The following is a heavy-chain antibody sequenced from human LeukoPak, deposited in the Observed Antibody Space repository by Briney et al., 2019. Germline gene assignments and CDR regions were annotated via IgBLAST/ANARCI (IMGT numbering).Heavy chain of an antibody. CDR2: IYHSGST. CDR3: AREAVGGAAAGNYFDY. Sequence: SQTLSLTCTVSGGSISSGGYYWSWIRQPPGKDLEWIGYIYHSGSTYYNPSLKSRVTISVDRSKNQFSLKLSSVTAADTAVYYCAREAVGGAAAGNYFDYWGQGTLVTVSS. CDR1: GGSISSGGYY. V-gene: IGHV4-30-2*01. D-gene: IGHD6-13*01. J-gene: IGHJ4*02.